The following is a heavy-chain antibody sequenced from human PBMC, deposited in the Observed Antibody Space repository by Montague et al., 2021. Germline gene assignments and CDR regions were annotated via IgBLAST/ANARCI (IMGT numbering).Heavy chain of an antibody. CDR3: ARHVTIFGVVERIDP. V-gene: IGHV4-59*08. D-gene: IGHD3-3*01. CDR2: IYYSGST. CDR1: GGSISSYY. J-gene: IGHJ5*02. Sequence: SETLSLTYTVSGGSISSYYWSWIRQPPGKGLEWIGYIYYSGSTNYNPSLKSRVTISVDTSKNQFSLKLSSVTAADTAVYFCARHVTIFGVVERIDPWGQGTLVTVSS.